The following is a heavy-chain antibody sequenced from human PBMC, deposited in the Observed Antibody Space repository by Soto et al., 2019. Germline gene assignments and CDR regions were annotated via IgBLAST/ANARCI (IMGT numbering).Heavy chain of an antibody. D-gene: IGHD6-13*01. CDR1: GYTFTSYY. CDR3: ARGKQQLAPGY. CDR2: MNPNSGNT. V-gene: IGHV1-8*01. J-gene: IGHJ4*02. Sequence: STVNVSCKASGYTFTSYYINWVRQATGQGLEWMGWMNPNSGNTGYAQKFQGRVTMTRNTSISTAYMELSSLRSEDTAVYYCARGKQQLAPGYWGQGTLVTVSS.